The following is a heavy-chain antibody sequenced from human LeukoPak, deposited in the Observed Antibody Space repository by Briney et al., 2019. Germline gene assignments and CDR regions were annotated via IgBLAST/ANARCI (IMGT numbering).Heavy chain of an antibody. CDR2: IYHSGST. CDR3: ARDRRNTAYFYDSGGYYVEY. V-gene: IGHV4-38-2*02. CDR1: GYSISGGYY. Sequence: PSETLSLTCAVSGYSISGGYYWAWIRQPPGKGLEWIGSIYHSGSTYYNPSLKSRVTISVDTSKNQPSLRLSSVTAADTATYYCARDRRNTAYFYDSGGYYVEYWGQGTLVTVSS. D-gene: IGHD3-22*01. J-gene: IGHJ4*02.